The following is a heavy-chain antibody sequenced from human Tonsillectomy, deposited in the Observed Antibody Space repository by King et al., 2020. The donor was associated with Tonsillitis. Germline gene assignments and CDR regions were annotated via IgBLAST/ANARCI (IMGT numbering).Heavy chain of an antibody. J-gene: IGHJ5*02. Sequence: QLQESGPGLVKPSETLSLTCAVSGYSISSGYYWGWIRQPPGKGLEWIGSINHSGSTYYNPSLKSRVTISVDTSKNQFSLKLSSVTAADTAVYYCARDLHYYGSGSWGRFDRWGQGTLVTVSS. CDR3: ARDLHYYGSGSWGRFDR. CDR2: INHSGST. D-gene: IGHD3-10*01. V-gene: IGHV4-38-2*02. CDR1: GYSISSGYY.